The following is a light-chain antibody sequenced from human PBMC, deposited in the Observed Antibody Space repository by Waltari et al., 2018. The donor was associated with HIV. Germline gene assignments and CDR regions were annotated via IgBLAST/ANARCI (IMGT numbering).Light chain of an antibody. J-gene: IGLJ2*01. CDR3: GAWDDSLRAGI. Sequence: QSLLTQPPSVSAAPGQRVTISCSGSSSNVGKRPVSWVQQFPGPAPKLLNYEKYQRPPGIPDRFSGSKSGSSATLDITGLQAEDEADYYCGAWDDSLRAGIFGGGTKLSVL. CDR2: EKY. V-gene: IGLV1-51*02. CDR1: SSNVGKRP.